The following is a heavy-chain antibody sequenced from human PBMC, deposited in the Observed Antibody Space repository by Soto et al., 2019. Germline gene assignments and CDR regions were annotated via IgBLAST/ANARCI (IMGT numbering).Heavy chain of an antibody. V-gene: IGHV1-24*01. J-gene: IGHJ5*02. CDR3: TKVGRRFDWFDP. D-gene: IGHD1-26*01. CDR1: GYTLTELS. Sequence: ASVKVSCKVSGYTLTELSMHWVRQAPGKGLEWMGGFDPEDGKTIYAQKFQSRVTMTEDTSTDTAYMELSSLRSEDTAVYYCTKVGRRFDWFDPWGRRSLVTVSS. CDR2: FDPEDGKT.